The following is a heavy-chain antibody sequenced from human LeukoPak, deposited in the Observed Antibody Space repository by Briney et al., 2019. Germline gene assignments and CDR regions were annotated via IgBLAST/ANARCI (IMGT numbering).Heavy chain of an antibody. CDR2: ISGSGGST. Sequence: GGSLRLSCAASGFTFSSYPMSGVRHAPGRGLEGVSAISGSGGSTYYADSVKGRFTISRDNSKNTLYLQMNSLRAEDTAVYYWAKDPPSVRGVIIRFDYWGQGTLVTVSS. CDR3: AKDPPSVRGVIIRFDY. J-gene: IGHJ4*02. V-gene: IGHV3-23*01. CDR1: GFTFSSYP. D-gene: IGHD3-10*01.